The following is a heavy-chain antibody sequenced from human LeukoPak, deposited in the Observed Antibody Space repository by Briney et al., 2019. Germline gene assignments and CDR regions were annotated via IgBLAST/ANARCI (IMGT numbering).Heavy chain of an antibody. CDR1: GGSISSSSYY. CDR2: IYYSGST. D-gene: IGHD6-13*01. Sequence: SETLSLTCTVSGGSISSSSYYWGWIRQPPGKGLEWIGSIYYSGSTYYNPSLKSRVTISVDTSKNQFSLKLSSVTAADTAVYYCARQGLKGSSWFLPPLRPQRQHYMDVWGKGTTVTISS. CDR3: ARQGLKGSSWFLPPLRPQRQHYMDV. V-gene: IGHV4-39*01. J-gene: IGHJ6*03.